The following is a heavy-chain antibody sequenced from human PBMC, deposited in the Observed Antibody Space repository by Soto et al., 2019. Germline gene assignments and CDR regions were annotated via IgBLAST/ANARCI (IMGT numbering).Heavy chain of an antibody. Sequence: SENLSLTCTVSGGFISSGGYYWSWVRQHPGKGLERIGYIYYSGSTNYNPSLKSRVTISVDTSKNQFSLKLSSVTAADTAVYYCARLLWSRGDWFDPWGQGTLVTVSS. CDR1: GGFISSGGYY. CDR2: IYYSGST. V-gene: IGHV4-61*08. D-gene: IGHD3-10*01. CDR3: ARLLWSRGDWFDP. J-gene: IGHJ5*02.